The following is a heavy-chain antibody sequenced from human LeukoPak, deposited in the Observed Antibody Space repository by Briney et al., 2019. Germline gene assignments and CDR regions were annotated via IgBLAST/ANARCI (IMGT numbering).Heavy chain of an antibody. Sequence: ASVKVSCKASGYTFTGYYMHWVPQAPGQGLEWMGWINPNSGGTNYAQKFQGRVTMTRDTSISTAYMELSRLRSDDTAVYYCARDRDYGEGYYYYYYGMDVWGQGTTVTVSS. D-gene: IGHD4-17*01. V-gene: IGHV1-2*02. CDR2: INPNSGGT. CDR3: ARDRDYGEGYYYYYYGMDV. CDR1: GYTFTGYY. J-gene: IGHJ6*02.